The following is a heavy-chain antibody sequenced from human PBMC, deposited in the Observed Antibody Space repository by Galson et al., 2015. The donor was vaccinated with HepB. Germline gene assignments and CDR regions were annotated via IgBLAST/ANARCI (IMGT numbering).Heavy chain of an antibody. CDR1: GGSIGSGRYY. Sequence: TCTVSGGSIGSGRYYWSWIRQHPGKGLEWIGYVYYSGSTYYNPSLKSRLTISVDTSKNQFSLRLGSMTAADTAVYFCAREVDTGYDFKDAFDIWGRGTMVTVSS. J-gene: IGHJ3*02. V-gene: IGHV4-31*03. D-gene: IGHD5-12*01. CDR3: AREVDTGYDFKDAFDI. CDR2: VYYSGST.